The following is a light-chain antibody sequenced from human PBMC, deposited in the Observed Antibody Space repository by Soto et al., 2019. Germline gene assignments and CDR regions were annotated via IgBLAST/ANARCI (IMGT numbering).Light chain of an antibody. CDR3: VLYMGGGSYV. CDR2: STN. J-gene: IGLJ1*01. Sequence: QTVVTQEPSFSVSPGGTVTLTCGLTSGSVSTGYHPRWYQQTPGQAPRTLIHSTNTRSSGVPDRFSGSILGNKAALTIAGAQADDESDYYCVLYMGGGSYVFGTGTKLTVL. CDR1: SGSVSTGYH. V-gene: IGLV8-61*01.